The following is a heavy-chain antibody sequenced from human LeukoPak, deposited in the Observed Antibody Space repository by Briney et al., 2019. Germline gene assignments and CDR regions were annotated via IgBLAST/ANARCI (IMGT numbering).Heavy chain of an antibody. Sequence: GGSLRLSCAASGFTFSSYAMSWVRQAPGEGLEWVSAISGSGDSTYYANSVKGRFTISRDNSKNTLYLQMNSLRVEDTAVYFCAKVSRGSGYPVDYWGQGTLVTVSS. D-gene: IGHD3-3*01. V-gene: IGHV3-23*01. CDR3: AKVSRGSGYPVDY. J-gene: IGHJ4*02. CDR2: ISGSGDST. CDR1: GFTFSSYA.